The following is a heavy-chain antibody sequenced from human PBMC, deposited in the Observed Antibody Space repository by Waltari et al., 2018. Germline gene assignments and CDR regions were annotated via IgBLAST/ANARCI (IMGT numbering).Heavy chain of an antibody. CDR2: INPNRGGT. J-gene: IGHJ4*02. Sequence: QVQLVQSGAEVKKPGASVKVSCKASGYTFTGYYMPWVRQAPGPGLEWMGRINPNRGGTNEAQKFQGRVTMTRDTSISTAYMERSRLTADDTAVYYCAKGGDCNGGSCNFDYWGQGTVVTVSS. D-gene: IGHD2-15*01. V-gene: IGHV1-2*06. CDR1: GYTFTGYY. CDR3: AKGGDCNGGSCNFDY.